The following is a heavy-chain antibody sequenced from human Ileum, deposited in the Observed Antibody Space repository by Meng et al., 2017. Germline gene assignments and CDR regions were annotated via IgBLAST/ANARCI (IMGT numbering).Heavy chain of an antibody. CDR1: EYTFRNYP. CDR2: INAGNGNI. CDR3: ARENDNWNYFDY. V-gene: IGHV1-3*01. D-gene: IGHD1-1*01. J-gene: IGHJ4*02. Sequence: QVQLVQAGTEVKKVGASVKVSCTASEYTFRNYPLHWVRQAPGQRPEWMGWINAGNGNIKISQKFQGRITITSDTSATAYMELSSLRSEDTAVYFCARENDNWNYFDYWGQGSLVTVSS.